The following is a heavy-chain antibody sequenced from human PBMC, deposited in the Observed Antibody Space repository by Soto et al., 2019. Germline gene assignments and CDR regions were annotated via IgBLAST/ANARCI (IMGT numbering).Heavy chain of an antibody. D-gene: IGHD3-22*01. CDR2: IYHSGST. CDR3: ARARGAGGTMIEGGAFDI. Sequence: SETLSLTCAVSGYSISSGHYWGWIRQPPGKGLEWIGSIYHSGSTYYNPSLKSRVTISVDTSKNQFSLKLSSVTAADTAVYYCARARGAGGTMIEGGAFDIWGQGTMVTVS. CDR1: GYSISSGHY. J-gene: IGHJ3*02. V-gene: IGHV4-38-2*01.